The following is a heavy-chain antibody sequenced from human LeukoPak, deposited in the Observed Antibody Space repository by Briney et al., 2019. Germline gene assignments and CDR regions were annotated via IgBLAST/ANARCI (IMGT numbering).Heavy chain of an antibody. D-gene: IGHD4-11*01. CDR3: ARGRPVITDYYMDV. J-gene: IGHJ6*03. V-gene: IGHV1-2*02. CDR2: VNPRNGGT. Sequence: ASVKVSCKASGYPFTGYYVHWVRQAPGHGLEWIGWVNPRNGGTQSAQKFQGRVSMTGDTSITTAYMELSGLTSEDTAVYYCARGRPVITDYYMDVWGKGTTVTVSS. CDR1: GYPFTGYY.